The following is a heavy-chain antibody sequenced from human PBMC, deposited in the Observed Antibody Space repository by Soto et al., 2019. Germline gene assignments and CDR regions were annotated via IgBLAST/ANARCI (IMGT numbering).Heavy chain of an antibody. J-gene: IGHJ6*02. V-gene: IGHV4-61*01. D-gene: IGHD2-8*01. CDR1: GGSVSSGSYY. Sequence: SETLSLTCTVSGGSVSSGSYYWSWIRQPPGKGLEWIGYIYYSGSTNYNPSLKSRVTISVDTSKNQFSLKLSSVTAADTAVYYCARARYCTNGVCYPQRYYYYYGMDVWGQGTTVTVSS. CDR2: IYYSGST. CDR3: ARARYCTNGVCYPQRYYYYYGMDV.